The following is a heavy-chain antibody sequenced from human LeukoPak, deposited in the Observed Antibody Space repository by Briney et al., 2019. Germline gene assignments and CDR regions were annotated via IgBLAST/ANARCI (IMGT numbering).Heavy chain of an antibody. V-gene: IGHV3-23*01. CDR3: AKDRQGFGFGEQLDYYYMDV. CDR1: EFTFSGYA. D-gene: IGHD3-10*01. CDR2: ISGSGGST. J-gene: IGHJ6*03. Sequence: PGGSLRLSCVASEFTFSGYAMSWVRQVPGKGLEGVSVISGSGGSTYYADSVKGRFTISRDNSKNTLYLQINSLRAEDTAVYYCAKDRQGFGFGEQLDYYYMDVWGKGTTVTVSS.